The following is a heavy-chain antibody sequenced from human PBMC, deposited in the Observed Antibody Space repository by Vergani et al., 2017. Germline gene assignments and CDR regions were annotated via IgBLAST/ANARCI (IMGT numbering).Heavy chain of an antibody. CDR1: GGTFSSYA. CDR3: AAKVGDYSSRYYDYYYVDV. CDR2: IIPIFGTA. D-gene: IGHD6-13*01. Sequence: QVQLVQSGAEVKKPGSSVKVSCKASGGTFSSYAISWVRQAPGQGLEWMGGIIPIFGTANYAQKFQGRVTITADESTSTAYMELSRLRPEDTAVYYCAAKVGDYSSRYYDYYYVDVWGKGTTVIVSS. J-gene: IGHJ6*03. V-gene: IGHV1-69*01.